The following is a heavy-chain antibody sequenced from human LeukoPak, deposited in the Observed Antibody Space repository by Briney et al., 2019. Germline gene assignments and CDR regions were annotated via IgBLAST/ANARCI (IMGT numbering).Heavy chain of an antibody. D-gene: IGHD2-2*01. J-gene: IGHJ6*03. V-gene: IGHV3-30*02. Sequence: GGSLRLSCAASGFTFSSYGMHWVRQAPGKGLEWVAFIRYDGSNKYYADSVKGRFTISRDNSKNTLYLQMNSLRAEDTAVYYCAKVHLYCSSTSCPKDYMDVWGKGTTVTVSS. CDR3: AKVHLYCSSTSCPKDYMDV. CDR1: GFTFSSYG. CDR2: IRYDGSNK.